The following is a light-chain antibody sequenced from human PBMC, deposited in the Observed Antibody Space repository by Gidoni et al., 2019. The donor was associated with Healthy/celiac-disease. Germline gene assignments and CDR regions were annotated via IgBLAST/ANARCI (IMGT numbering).Light chain of an antibody. CDR1: QSFSSN. Sequence: EIVMTQSPATLSVSPGARATLSCRASQSFSSNLAWYQQKPGQAPRLLIYGASTRATGIPARFSGSGSGTEFTLTISSLQSEDFAVYYCQQYNNWPPSCTFGQGTKLEIK. V-gene: IGKV3-15*01. J-gene: IGKJ2*02. CDR3: QQYNNWPPSCT. CDR2: GAS.